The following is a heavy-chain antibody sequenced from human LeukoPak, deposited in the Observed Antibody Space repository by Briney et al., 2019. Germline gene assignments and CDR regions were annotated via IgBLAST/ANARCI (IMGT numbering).Heavy chain of an antibody. CDR1: GYTFTSYG. CDR2: ISAYNGNT. D-gene: IGHD3-22*01. CDR3: ARDAPFYYDSSGYYHVIDY. Sequence: GASVQVSCKASGYTFTSYGISWVRQAPGQGLDWMGWISAYNGNTNYAQKLQGRVTMTTDTSTSTAYMELRSLRSDDTAVYYCARDAPFYYDSSGYYHVIDYWGQGTLVTVSS. J-gene: IGHJ4*02. V-gene: IGHV1-18*01.